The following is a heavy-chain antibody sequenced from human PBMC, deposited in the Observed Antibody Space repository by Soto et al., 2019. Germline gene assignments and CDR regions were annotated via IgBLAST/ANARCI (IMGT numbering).Heavy chain of an antibody. V-gene: IGHV1-18*01. CDR2: ISGYNGNT. CDR3: ARGGSSWSAEYYQH. Sequence: QVHLVQSGAEVKKPGASVKVSCKASGYTFTNYGINWMRQAPGQGPEWMGWISGYNGNTKYAQKFQGRATMTTDTSTSTAYMELRSLRYDDTAVYYCARGGSSWSAEYYQHWGQGTLVIVSS. J-gene: IGHJ1*01. D-gene: IGHD6-13*01. CDR1: GYTFTNYG.